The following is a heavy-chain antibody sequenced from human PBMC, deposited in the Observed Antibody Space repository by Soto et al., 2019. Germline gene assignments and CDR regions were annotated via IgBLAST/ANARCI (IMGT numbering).Heavy chain of an antibody. CDR3: VRDDRWAFDF. CDR2: ISIGSGSI. CDR1: GFSFSNYA. V-gene: IGHV3-48*02. Sequence: EVQLVESGGGLVQPGGSRRVSRAASGFSFSNYAMNWVHQAPGKGLEWVSYISIGSGSIFYADSVKGRFTISRDDAKNSLYMQMNTLRDEDTAVYYCVRDDRWAFDFWGQGTMVTVSS. D-gene: IGHD3-22*01. J-gene: IGHJ3*01.